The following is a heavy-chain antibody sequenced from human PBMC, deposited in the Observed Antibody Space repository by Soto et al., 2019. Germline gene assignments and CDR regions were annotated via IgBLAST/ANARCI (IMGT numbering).Heavy chain of an antibody. J-gene: IGHJ4*02. CDR3: AKVAPTYCSGGSCYSAFDY. Sequence: GGSLRLSCAASGFTFSSYAMSWVRQAPGKGLEWVSAISGSGGSTYYADSVKGRFTISRDNSKNTLYLQMNSLRAEDTAVYYCAKVAPTYCSGGSCYSAFDYWGQGTLVTVSS. CDR1: GFTFSSYA. D-gene: IGHD2-15*01. V-gene: IGHV3-23*01. CDR2: ISGSGGST.